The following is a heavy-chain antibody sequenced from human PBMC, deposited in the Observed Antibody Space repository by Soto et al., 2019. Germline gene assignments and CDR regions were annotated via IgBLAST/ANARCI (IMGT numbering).Heavy chain of an antibody. J-gene: IGHJ5*02. D-gene: IGHD6-6*01. CDR2: IYYSGST. V-gene: IGHV4-59*08. Sequence: ETLSLTCTVSGGSISSYYWSLIRQPPGKGLEWIGYIYYSGSTNYNPSLKSRVTISVDTSKNQFSLKLSSVTAADTAVYYCARHRSSSSGKWFDPWGQGTLVTVSS. CDR3: ARHRSSSSGKWFDP. CDR1: GGSISSYY.